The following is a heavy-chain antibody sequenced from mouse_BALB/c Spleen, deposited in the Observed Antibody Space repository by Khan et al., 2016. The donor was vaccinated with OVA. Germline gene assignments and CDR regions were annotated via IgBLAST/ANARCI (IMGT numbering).Heavy chain of an antibody. D-gene: IGHD1-1*01. CDR1: GYTFTSYV. Sequence: VQLQQSGPEVVKPGASVKMSCKASGYTFTSYVMHWVKQKPGQGLEWIGYIYPFNDATKYNEKLNGKATLTSDKSSRTAYMELSNLPSEDSAVYYCAPFGSYYVSFVHWGQGTLVTVSA. CDR2: IYPFNDAT. J-gene: IGHJ3*01. V-gene: IGHV1S136*01. CDR3: APFGSYYVSFVH.